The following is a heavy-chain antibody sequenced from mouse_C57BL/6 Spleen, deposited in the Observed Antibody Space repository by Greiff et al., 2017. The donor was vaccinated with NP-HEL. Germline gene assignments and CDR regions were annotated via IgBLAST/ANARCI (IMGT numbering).Heavy chain of an antibody. CDR3: ASAYSNPYAMDY. J-gene: IGHJ4*01. V-gene: IGHV7-3*01. D-gene: IGHD2-5*01. CDR2: IRNKANGYTT. Sequence: EVKLMESGGGLVQPGGSLSLSCAASGFTFTDYYMSWVRQPPGKALEWLGFIRNKANGYTTEYSASVKGRFTISRDNSQSILYLQMNALRAEDSATYYCASAYSNPYAMDYWGQGTSVTVSS. CDR1: GFTFTDYY.